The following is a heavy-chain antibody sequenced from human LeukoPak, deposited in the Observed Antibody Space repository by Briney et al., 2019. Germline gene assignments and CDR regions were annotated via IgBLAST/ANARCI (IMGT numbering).Heavy chain of an antibody. J-gene: IGHJ3*02. D-gene: IGHD3-10*01. CDR1: GYTFTSYG. V-gene: IGHV1-69*13. Sequence: ASVKVSCKASGYTFTSYGISWVRQAPGQGLEWMGGIIPIFGTPNYAQKFQGRVTITADESTNTAYMDLSSLRSEDTALYYCAIGYGSGSYFLVTDAFDIWGQGTMVTVSS. CDR3: AIGYGSGSYFLVTDAFDI. CDR2: IIPIFGTP.